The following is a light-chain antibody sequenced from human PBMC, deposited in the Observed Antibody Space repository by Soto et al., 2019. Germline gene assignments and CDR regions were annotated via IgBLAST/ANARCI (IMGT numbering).Light chain of an antibody. J-gene: IGKJ1*01. CDR3: QQTDSFPRT. CDR2: DAS. V-gene: IGKV1-5*01. CDR1: QSFTSW. Sequence: DIQMTQSPSTLSASVGDRVTITCRASQSFTSWLAWYQHKPGKVPRLLIYDASSLESGVPSRFSGSGSGTDFTLTISSLQPEDFAIYYCQQTDSFPRTFGQGTKVDIK.